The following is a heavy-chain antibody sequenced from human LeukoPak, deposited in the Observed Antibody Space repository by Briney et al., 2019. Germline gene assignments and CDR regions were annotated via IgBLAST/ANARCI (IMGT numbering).Heavy chain of an antibody. D-gene: IGHD3-22*01. CDR3: AELGITMIEGV. CDR1: GLTFTNYG. Sequence: PGGSLRLSCAASGLTFTNYGMQWVRQAPGKGLEWVSYISSSGSTIYYADSVKGRFTISRDNAKNSLYLQMNSLRAEDTAVYYCAELGITMIEGVWGKGTTVTISS. V-gene: IGHV3-48*03. CDR2: ISSSGSTI. J-gene: IGHJ6*04.